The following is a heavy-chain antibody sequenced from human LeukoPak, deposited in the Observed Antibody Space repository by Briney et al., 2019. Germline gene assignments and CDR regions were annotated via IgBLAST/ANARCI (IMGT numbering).Heavy chain of an antibody. CDR1: GFTFSSYA. V-gene: IGHV3-30-3*01. Sequence: GGSLRLSCAASGFTFSSYAMHWVRQAPGKGLEWVAVISYDGSNKYYADSVKGRFTISRDNAKNSLYLQMNSLRAEDTALYYCARVVGATEFDYWGQGTLVTVSS. J-gene: IGHJ4*02. D-gene: IGHD1-26*01. CDR2: ISYDGSNK. CDR3: ARVVGATEFDY.